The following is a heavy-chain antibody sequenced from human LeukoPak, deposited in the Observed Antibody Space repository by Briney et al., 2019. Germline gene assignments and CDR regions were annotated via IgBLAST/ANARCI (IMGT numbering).Heavy chain of an antibody. CDR3: ARARETVAIDY. J-gene: IGHJ4*02. CDR2: INNSGST. Sequence: SETLSLTCAVYGGSFSGYYWTWIRQSPGKGLQWIGEINNSGSTNCNPSLKSRVTVSVDTSKNQFSLKLTSVTAADTAVYYCARARETVAIDYWGQGTLVTVSS. V-gene: IGHV4-34*01. D-gene: IGHD5-12*01. CDR1: GGSFSGYY.